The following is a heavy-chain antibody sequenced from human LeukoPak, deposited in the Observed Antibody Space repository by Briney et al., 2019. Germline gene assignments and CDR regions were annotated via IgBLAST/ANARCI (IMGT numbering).Heavy chain of an antibody. J-gene: IGHJ5*02. Sequence: GGSLRLSCAASGFTFSSYAMSWVRQAPGKGLEWVSGISGSGDSDSTYYADSVKGRFTISRDNSRNTLYLQMSSLRAEDTAVYYCAKADSSGWYESNWFDPWGQGTLVAVSS. CDR1: GFTFSSYA. CDR3: AKADSSGWYESNWFDP. V-gene: IGHV3-23*01. D-gene: IGHD6-19*01. CDR2: ISGSGDSDST.